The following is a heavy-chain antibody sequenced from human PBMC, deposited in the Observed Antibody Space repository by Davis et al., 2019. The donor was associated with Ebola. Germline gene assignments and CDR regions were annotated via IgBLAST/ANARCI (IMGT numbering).Heavy chain of an antibody. V-gene: IGHV3-74*01. Sequence: HTGGSLRLSCAASGFTFSRSWMHWVRQAPGKGLLWVSRIHGDGSSTSYADSVKGRFTISRDNAKNSLYLQMNSLRPEDTAVYYCARDGSSWQWIDAFDIRGQGTKVTVSS. J-gene: IGHJ3*02. D-gene: IGHD6-13*01. CDR1: GFTFSRSW. CDR2: IHGDGSST. CDR3: ARDGSSWQWIDAFDI.